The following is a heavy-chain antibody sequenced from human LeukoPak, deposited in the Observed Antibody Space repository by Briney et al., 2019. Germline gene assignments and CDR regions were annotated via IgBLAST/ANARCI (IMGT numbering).Heavy chain of an antibody. J-gene: IGHJ4*01. CDR3: ARAVYYSNYLGY. Sequence: PGGSLRLSCAASGFTFSSYAMSWVRQAPGKGLEWVSAIRDSGHSTYYADSVKGRFTISRDNAKNTLYLQMNSLRAEDTAMYYCARAVYYSNYLGYWGQGTLATVSS. V-gene: IGHV3-23*01. D-gene: IGHD3-10*01. CDR2: IRDSGHST. CDR1: GFTFSSYA.